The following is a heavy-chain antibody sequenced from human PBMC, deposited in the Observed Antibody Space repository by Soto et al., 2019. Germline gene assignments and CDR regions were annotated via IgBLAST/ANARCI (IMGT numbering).Heavy chain of an antibody. CDR3: ARHPACSSVWGVSDGSVY. J-gene: IGHJ4*02. Sequence: PQTLSLTCTVSGGSISSNSCYWDLIPEPPGTGPEWIGSLFYSGATYHTPSLQSGVTISVDTSKNQFSMHRRSVTTTDTSVYYCARHPACSSVWGVSDGSVYWGQGTLVTVSS. D-gene: IGHD3-16*01. CDR1: GGSISSNSCY. V-gene: IGHV4-39*01. CDR2: LFYSGAT.